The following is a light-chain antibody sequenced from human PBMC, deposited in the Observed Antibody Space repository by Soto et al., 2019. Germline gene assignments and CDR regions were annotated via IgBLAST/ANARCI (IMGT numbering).Light chain of an antibody. Sequence: EIVMTQSPATLSVSPGERATLSCRASQSVSSNLAWYQQKPGQAPRLLIYNASNRATGIPARFSGSGSGTDFTLTISRLEPEDFAVYYCQQYGSSLTWTFGQGTKV. J-gene: IGKJ1*01. V-gene: IGKV3-20*01. CDR2: NAS. CDR1: QSVSSN. CDR3: QQYGSSLTWT.